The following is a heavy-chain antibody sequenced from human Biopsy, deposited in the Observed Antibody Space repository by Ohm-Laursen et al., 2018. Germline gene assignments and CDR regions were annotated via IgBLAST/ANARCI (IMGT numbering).Heavy chain of an antibody. V-gene: IGHV4-39*01. CDR3: ARDYDTSGYYYVS. CDR2: IFYRGST. CDR1: GGSISNNNYY. J-gene: IGHJ5*02. D-gene: IGHD3-22*01. Sequence: SETLSLTCTVSGGSISNNNYYWGWIRQPPGKGLEWIGSIFYRGSTRYKPSLKSRVNISVDTAKNQFSVKLNFLTAADTAVYYCARDYDTSGYYYVSWGQGTLVTVSS.